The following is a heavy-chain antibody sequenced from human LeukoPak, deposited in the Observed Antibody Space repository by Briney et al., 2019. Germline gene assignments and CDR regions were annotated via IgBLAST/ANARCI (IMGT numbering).Heavy chain of an antibody. CDR3: ARVASGYDRLGAFDI. CDR1: GYTFTSYA. V-gene: IGHV7-4-1*02. Sequence: ASVKVSCKASGYTFTSYAMNWVRQAPGQGLEWMGWINTNTGNPTYAQGFTGRFVFSLDTSVSTAYLQISSLKAEDTAVYYCARVASGYDRLGAFDIWGQGTMVTVSS. J-gene: IGHJ3*02. CDR2: INTNTGNP. D-gene: IGHD5-12*01.